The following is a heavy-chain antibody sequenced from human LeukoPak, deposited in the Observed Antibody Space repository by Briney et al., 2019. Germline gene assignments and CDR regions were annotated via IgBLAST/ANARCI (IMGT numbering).Heavy chain of an antibody. V-gene: IGHV3-30*02. Sequence: PGGSLRLSCAASGFTFSDYYMSWIRQAPGKGLEWVAFIRYDGSNKYYADSVKGRFTISRDNSKSTLYLQMNSLRAEDTAVYYCAKDIAANDYWGQGTLVTVSS. CDR2: IRYDGSNK. J-gene: IGHJ4*02. CDR3: AKDIAANDY. D-gene: IGHD6-13*01. CDR1: GFTFSDYY.